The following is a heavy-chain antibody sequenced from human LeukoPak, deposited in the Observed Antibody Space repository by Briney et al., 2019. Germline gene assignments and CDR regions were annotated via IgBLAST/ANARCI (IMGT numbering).Heavy chain of an antibody. J-gene: IGHJ3*02. D-gene: IGHD2-15*01. Sequence: GGSLRLSCAASGFTFSSYAIHWVRQAPGKGLEYISAISSNGGSTYYANSVKGRFTISRDNSKNTLYLQMNSLRAEDTAVYYCAREMAEDIVVVVAAKDAFDIWGQGTMVTVSS. CDR2: ISSNGGST. CDR1: GFTFSSYA. V-gene: IGHV3-64*01. CDR3: AREMAEDIVVVVAAKDAFDI.